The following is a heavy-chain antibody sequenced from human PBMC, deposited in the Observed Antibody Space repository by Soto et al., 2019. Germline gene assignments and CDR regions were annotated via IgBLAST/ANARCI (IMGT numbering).Heavy chain of an antibody. V-gene: IGHV3-7*01. CDR1: GFTFTSYW. J-gene: IGHJ6*04. CDR2: INKDGSEK. Sequence: EVQVVESGGGLVQPGGSLRLSCAASGFTFTSYWMTWVRQAPGRGLEWVANINKDGSEKSYVDSVKGRFTISRDNAKSSLYLQMNSLRADDTAVYYCVREIASHLWGKGTTVIVSS. D-gene: IGHD2-21*01. CDR3: VREIASHL.